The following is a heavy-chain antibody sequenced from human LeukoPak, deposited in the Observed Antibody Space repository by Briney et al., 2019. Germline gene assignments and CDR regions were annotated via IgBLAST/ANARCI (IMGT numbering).Heavy chain of an antibody. CDR1: GYTFTDYW. V-gene: IGHV5-51*01. J-gene: IGHJ5*02. CDR2: IYPGDSDT. D-gene: IGHD2-2*02. CDR3: ARSYCDSNSCYTGVSWFDP. Sequence: GESLKISCKASGYTFTDYWIAWVRQMPGKGLEWMGIIYPGDSDTRYSPSFQGHVTMSVDKFINTAFLQWRSLKASDTATYFCARSYCDSNSCYTGVSWFDPWGQGTLVTVSS.